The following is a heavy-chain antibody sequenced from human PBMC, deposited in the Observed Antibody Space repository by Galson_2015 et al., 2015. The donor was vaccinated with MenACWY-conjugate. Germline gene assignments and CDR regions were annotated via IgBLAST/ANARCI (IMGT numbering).Heavy chain of an antibody. CDR1: GYTFTSYG. Sequence: QSGAEVKKPGASVKVSCKASGYTFTSYGISWVRQAPGQGLEWMGWISAYNGSTNYAQKLQGRVTMTTDTSTGTAYMELRSLRSDDTAVYYCARDSARWLQYLSGNDAFDIWGQGTMVTVSS. V-gene: IGHV1-18*01. D-gene: IGHD5-24*01. CDR3: ARDSARWLQYLSGNDAFDI. J-gene: IGHJ3*02. CDR2: ISAYNGST.